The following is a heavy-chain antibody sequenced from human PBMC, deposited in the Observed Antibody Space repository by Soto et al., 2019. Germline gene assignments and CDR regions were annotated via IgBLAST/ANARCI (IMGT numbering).Heavy chain of an antibody. CDR3: AREAIVAGATTGMDV. CDR1: GYTLTTFF. J-gene: IGHJ6*02. Sequence: QVQLVQSGAEVKKPGASVKVSCKASGYTLTTFFMHWVRQAPGQGLEWMGVITPGYPAGRSTTYAHKFQGRVTMTTDTSTSTVYMELSRLRSDDTAVYYCAREAIVAGATTGMDVWGQGTTVTVSS. CDR2: ITPGYPAGRST. D-gene: IGHD1-26*01. V-gene: IGHV1-46*01.